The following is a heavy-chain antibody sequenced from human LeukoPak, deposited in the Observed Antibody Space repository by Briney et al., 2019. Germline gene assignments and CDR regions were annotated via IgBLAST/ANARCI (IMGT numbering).Heavy chain of an antibody. J-gene: IGHJ1*01. Sequence: GASVKVSCKASGYTFTSYDINWVRQATGQGLEWMGWMNPNSGNTGYAQKFQGRVTMTRNTSISTAYMELSSLRSEDTAVYYCARVCSRGWYPCNPYFQHWGQGTLVTVSS. CDR2: MNPNSGNT. D-gene: IGHD6-19*01. V-gene: IGHV1-8*01. CDR1: GYTFTSYD. CDR3: ARVCSRGWYPCNPYFQH.